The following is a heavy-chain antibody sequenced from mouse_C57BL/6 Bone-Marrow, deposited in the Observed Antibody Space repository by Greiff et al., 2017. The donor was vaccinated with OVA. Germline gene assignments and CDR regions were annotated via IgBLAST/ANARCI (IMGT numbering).Heavy chain of an antibody. D-gene: IGHD2-4*01. CDR2: INPGSGGT. Sequence: VQLQQSGAELVRPGTSVKVSCKASGYAFTTYLIEWVKQRPGQGLEWIGVINPGSGGTNYNEKFKGKATLTADKSSSTAYMQLSSLTSEDSAVYFCARDDYERDWYFDVWGTGTTVTVSS. CDR3: ARDDYERDWYFDV. J-gene: IGHJ1*03. V-gene: IGHV1-54*01. CDR1: GYAFTTYL.